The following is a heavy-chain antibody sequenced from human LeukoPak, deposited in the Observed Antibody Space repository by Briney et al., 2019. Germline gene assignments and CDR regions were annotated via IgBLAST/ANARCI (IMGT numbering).Heavy chain of an antibody. V-gene: IGHV3-9*01. Sequence: GGSLRLSCEASGFTFADSAMNWVRQAPGKGLEWVSGIRWNNNNIGYADSVKGRFTISRDNAKNSLYLQMNSLRAEDTALYYCAKATDYYYMDVWGKGTTVTISS. D-gene: IGHD2-21*02. CDR1: GFTFADSA. CDR3: AKATDYYYMDV. CDR2: IRWNNNNI. J-gene: IGHJ6*03.